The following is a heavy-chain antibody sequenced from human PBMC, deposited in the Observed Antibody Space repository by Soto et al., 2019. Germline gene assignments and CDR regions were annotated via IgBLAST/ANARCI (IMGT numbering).Heavy chain of an antibody. V-gene: IGHV4-31*03. Sequence: SETLSLTCTVSGGSISSGGYYWSWIRQHPGKGLEWIGYIYYSGSTYYNPSLKSRVTISVDTSKNQFSLKLSSVTAADTAVYYCARVRDSYGSQSFDYWGQGTLVTVSS. CDR2: IYYSGST. J-gene: IGHJ4*02. CDR1: GGSISSGGYY. D-gene: IGHD5-18*01. CDR3: ARVRDSYGSQSFDY.